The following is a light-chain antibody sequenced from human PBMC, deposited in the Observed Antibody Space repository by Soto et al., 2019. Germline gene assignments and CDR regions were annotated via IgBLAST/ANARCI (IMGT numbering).Light chain of an antibody. CDR3: QTWDTGISVV. V-gene: IGLV4-69*01. CDR1: RGHSNYA. CDR2: LNNDGSH. Sequence: QLVLTQSPSASASLGASVKLTCTLRRGHSNYAIAWHQQQPEKGPRYLMKLNNDGSHSKGDGIPDRFSGSSSGAERYLTISSLQSEDESDYYCQTWDTGISVVFGGGTKLTVL. J-gene: IGLJ2*01.